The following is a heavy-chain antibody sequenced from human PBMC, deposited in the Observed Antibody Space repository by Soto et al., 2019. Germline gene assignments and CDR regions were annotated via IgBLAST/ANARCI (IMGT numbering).Heavy chain of an antibody. V-gene: IGHV3-7*01. CDR3: AREEYSGYDSFDY. D-gene: IGHD5-12*01. J-gene: IGHJ4*02. CDR1: GFTFSSYL. Sequence: GGSLRLSCAASGFTFSSYLMSWVRQAPGKGLEWVANIKQDGSEKYYVDSVKGRFTISRDNAKNSLYLQMNSLRAEDTAVYYCAREEYSGYDSFDYWGQGTLVTVSS. CDR2: IKQDGSEK.